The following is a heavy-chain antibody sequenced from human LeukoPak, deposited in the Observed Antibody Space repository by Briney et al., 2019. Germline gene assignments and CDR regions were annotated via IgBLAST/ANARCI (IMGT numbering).Heavy chain of an antibody. CDR2: IIPIFGTA. V-gene: IGHV1-69*13. CDR3: ARDRYDILTGTLDHSYFDY. D-gene: IGHD3-9*01. Sequence: GASVKVSCKASGGTFSSYAISWVRQAPGQGLEWMGGIIPIFGTANYAQKFQGRVTITADESTSTAYMELSSLRSEDTAVYYCARDRYDILTGTLDHSYFDYWGQGALVTVSS. CDR1: GGTFSSYA. J-gene: IGHJ4*02.